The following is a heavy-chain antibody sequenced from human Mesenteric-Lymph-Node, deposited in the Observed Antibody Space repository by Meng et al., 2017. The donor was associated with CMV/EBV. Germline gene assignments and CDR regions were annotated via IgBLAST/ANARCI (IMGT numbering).Heavy chain of an antibody. CDR2: ISSSSSYI. J-gene: IGHJ6*02. CDR3: ARDSGSYYTFSGGMDV. CDR1: GASISSSS. Sequence: GGSLRLSCTVSGASISSSSYYWGWIRQPPGKGLEWVSSISSSSSYIYYADSVKGRFTISRDNAKNSLYLQMNSLRAEDTAVYYCARDSGSYYTFSGGMDVWGQGTTVTVSS. V-gene: IGHV3-21*01. D-gene: IGHD3-10*01.